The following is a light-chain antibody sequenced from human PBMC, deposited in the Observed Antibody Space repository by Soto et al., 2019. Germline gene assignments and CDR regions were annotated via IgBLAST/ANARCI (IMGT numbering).Light chain of an antibody. CDR1: SSDVGAYDY. CDR3: SSFAGSNNFPDV. Sequence: QSALTQPPSASGSPGQSVTISCTGTSSDVGAYDYVSWYQQHPGKAPKIMIYEINKRPSGVPDRFSGSKSGNTASLTVSGLQAEDEADYYCSSFAGSNNFPDVFGTGTKLTVL. V-gene: IGLV2-8*01. CDR2: EIN. J-gene: IGLJ1*01.